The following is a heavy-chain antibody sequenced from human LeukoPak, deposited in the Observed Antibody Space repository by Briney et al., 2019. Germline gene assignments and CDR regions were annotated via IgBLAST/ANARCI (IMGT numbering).Heavy chain of an antibody. CDR3: AKGAGGFSYNWFDP. CDR1: GGSIISSSYY. CDR2: IYYSGNT. D-gene: IGHD5-18*01. J-gene: IGHJ5*02. V-gene: IGHV4-39*07. Sequence: KPSETLSLTCTVSGGSIISSSYYWGWIRQPPGKGLEWIGSIYYSGNTDYNPSLKSRVTISVETSNNQFSLKLSSVTAADTAIYYCAKGAGGFSYNWFDPWGQGTLVTVSS.